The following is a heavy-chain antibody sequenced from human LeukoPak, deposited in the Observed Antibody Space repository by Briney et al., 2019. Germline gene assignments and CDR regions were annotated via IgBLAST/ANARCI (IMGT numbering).Heavy chain of an antibody. D-gene: IGHD3-10*01. CDR3: VRGGATRAQAFDL. CDR2: ISGGGTTT. CDR1: GFSFSLYV. Sequence: GGSLRLSCGASGFSFSLYVMTWVRQAPGKGLEFVSSISGGGTTTYYADSVKGRLRLSRDNSKNMLYLQMDSLRGDDTAVYYCVRGGATRAQAFDLWGQGTMVTVSS. J-gene: IGHJ3*01. V-gene: IGHV3-23*01.